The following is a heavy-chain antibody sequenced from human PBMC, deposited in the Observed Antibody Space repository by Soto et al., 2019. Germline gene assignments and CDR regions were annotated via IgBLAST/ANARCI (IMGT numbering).Heavy chain of an antibody. CDR2: MSHDGSAK. D-gene: IGHD6-19*01. Sequence: QVQLVESGGGVVQPGRSLRLSCTASGFTFSEYAMHWVRQAPGKGLEWVAVMSHDGSAKYHADSVKGRFTISRDNSKNTLYLQISSLRTEDTAVYSCAKDCVSGSGGLYRYFDSWGQGTLVTVSS. J-gene: IGHJ4*02. CDR3: AKDCVSGSGGLYRYFDS. CDR1: GFTFSEYA. V-gene: IGHV3-30*18.